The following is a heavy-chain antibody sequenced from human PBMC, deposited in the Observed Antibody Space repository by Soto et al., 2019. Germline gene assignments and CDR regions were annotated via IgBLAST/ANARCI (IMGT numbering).Heavy chain of an antibody. V-gene: IGHV1-69*02. Sequence: QVQLVQSGAEVKNPGSLVKVSCKGSGDTFTRSVISWVRQVPGQRLEWMGRIIPVLGVENHAQNFQGRVTVTADKSTSTAYLELNSLKSEDTAIYYCASSTTGVYVFHDWGQGTLVTVSS. CDR2: IIPVLGVE. CDR3: ASSTTGVYVFHD. J-gene: IGHJ4*02. CDR1: GDTFTRSV. D-gene: IGHD1-1*01.